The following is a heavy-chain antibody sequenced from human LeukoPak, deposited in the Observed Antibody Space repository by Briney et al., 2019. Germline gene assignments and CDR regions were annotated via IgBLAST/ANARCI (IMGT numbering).Heavy chain of an antibody. CDR1: GYTFIDYG. D-gene: IGHD1-7*01. J-gene: IGHJ4*02. V-gene: IGHV1-18*01. CDR2: ISAYDGNT. CDR3: ARESRHSWDYEV. Sequence: ASVKVSFKASGYTFIDYGISWVRQAPGQGLEWMGWISAYDGNTKYAQKVQDRVTMTTDTSTTTAYMEMRSLRSDDTAVYYCARESRHSWDYEVWGQGTLVTVSS.